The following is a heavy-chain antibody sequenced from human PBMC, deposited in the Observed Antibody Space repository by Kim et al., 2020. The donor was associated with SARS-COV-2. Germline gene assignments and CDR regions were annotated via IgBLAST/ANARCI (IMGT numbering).Heavy chain of an antibody. J-gene: IGHJ4*02. D-gene: IGHD1-26*01. Sequence: YAQKIQGRVTMTTDTSTSTAYMELRSLRADDTAVYYCATGIYSGSYALDYWGQGTLVTVSS. CDR3: ATGIYSGSYALDY. V-gene: IGHV1-18*01.